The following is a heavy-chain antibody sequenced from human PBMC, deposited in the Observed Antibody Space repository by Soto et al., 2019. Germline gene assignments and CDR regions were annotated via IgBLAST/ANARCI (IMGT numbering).Heavy chain of an antibody. CDR1: GFTFRNFG. J-gene: IGHJ2*01. V-gene: IGHV3-33*01. CDR2: IWYDGSNQ. Sequence: QVQLVESGGGVVQPGWSLRLSCAASGFTFRNFGMHWVRQAPGKGLEWVAIIWYDGSNQYYADSVKGRFTISKDNSQNTLYLQMNSLRVEDTAVYYCARVRGSGFINWYLDLWGRGTLVTVSS. CDR3: ARVRGSGFINWYLDL. D-gene: IGHD3-22*01.